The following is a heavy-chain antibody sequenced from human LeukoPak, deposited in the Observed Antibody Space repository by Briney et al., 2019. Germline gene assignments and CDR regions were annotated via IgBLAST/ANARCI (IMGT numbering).Heavy chain of an antibody. CDR1: GASYNAYY. CDR2: IDHRGTA. Sequence: SETLSLTCAVYGASYNAYYWSWIRQPPGKGLEWIGDIDHRGTATYSPSLKSRLTISADASKNQFSLELNSVTDADTAVYYCAVGITILGVAASFDSWGQGNLVIVSS. D-gene: IGHD3-3*01. J-gene: IGHJ4*02. CDR3: AVGITILGVAASFDS. V-gene: IGHV4-34*01.